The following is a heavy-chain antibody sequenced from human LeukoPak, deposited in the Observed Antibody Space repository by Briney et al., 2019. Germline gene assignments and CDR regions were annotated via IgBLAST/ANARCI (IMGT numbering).Heavy chain of an antibody. V-gene: IGHV6-1*01. CDR1: GDCVSGTNVA. CDR3: ATYRFDY. CDR2: TIYRSEWHH. J-gene: IGHJ4*02. D-gene: IGHD3-16*02. Sequence: SQTLSLTCAISGDCVSGTNVAWNWIRQSPSGGLEWLGRTIYRSEWHHDYAVSMKGRITISPDTSRNQFSLQLNSVTPEDTAVYYCATYRFDYWGQGTLVTVSA.